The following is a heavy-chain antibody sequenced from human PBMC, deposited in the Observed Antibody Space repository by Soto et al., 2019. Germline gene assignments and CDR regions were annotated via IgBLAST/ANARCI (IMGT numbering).Heavy chain of an antibody. J-gene: IGHJ4*02. CDR2: IYYSGIT. V-gene: IGHV4-39*01. CDR3: ARHGSN. Sequence: GPGPGTASETLSLTCTVSGVSISNSSYYWGWIRRPPGKGLEWIGTIYYSGITYYNPSLKSRVTISVDTSKNQFSLKLTSVTAADTAVYYCARHGSNWGQGTLVTVSS. CDR1: GVSISNSSYY.